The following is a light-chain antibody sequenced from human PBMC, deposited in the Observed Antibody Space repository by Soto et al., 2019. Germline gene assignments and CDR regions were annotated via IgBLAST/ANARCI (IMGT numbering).Light chain of an antibody. CDR2: GAS. Sequence: ETVLTQSPGTLSVSPGERVTLSCRASQTVSSSNLAWYQQKPGQAPRLLIYGASSRSTGIPDRFSGSGSGTDFTLTISRLEPDDFAVYCCQQYGSSPIPFGQGTRLEIK. CDR3: QQYGSSPIP. CDR1: QTVSSSN. J-gene: IGKJ5*01. V-gene: IGKV3-20*01.